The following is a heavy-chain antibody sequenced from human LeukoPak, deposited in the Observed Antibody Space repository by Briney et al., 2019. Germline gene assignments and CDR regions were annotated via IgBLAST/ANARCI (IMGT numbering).Heavy chain of an antibody. CDR2: INPSGGST. D-gene: IGHD6-13*01. Sequence: ASVKLSCKSSGYTFTSYYMHWVRQAPGQGLEWMGIINPSGGSTSYAQKFQGRVTMTRDMSTSTVYMELSSLRSEDTAVYYCARGRVAAAYYFDYWGQGTLVTVSS. CDR1: GYTFTSYY. J-gene: IGHJ4*02. V-gene: IGHV1-46*01. CDR3: ARGRVAAAYYFDY.